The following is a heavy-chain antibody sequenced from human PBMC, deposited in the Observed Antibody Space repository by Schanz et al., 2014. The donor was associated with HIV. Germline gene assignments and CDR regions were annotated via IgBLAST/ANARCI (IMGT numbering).Heavy chain of an antibody. V-gene: IGHV3-23*04. Sequence: VQLVESGGGLVRPGGSLRIFCATSGFTFSSYAMNWVRQAPGKGLEWVSFISGTGGSTYYTDSVKGRFTISRDNSKNTLYLQMHSLRAEDTAVYYCASGRKSGLGWRMDFWGQGTTVIVSS. CDR3: ASGRKSGLGWRMDF. CDR2: ISGTGGST. D-gene: IGHD6-19*01. CDR1: GFTFSSYA. J-gene: IGHJ6*02.